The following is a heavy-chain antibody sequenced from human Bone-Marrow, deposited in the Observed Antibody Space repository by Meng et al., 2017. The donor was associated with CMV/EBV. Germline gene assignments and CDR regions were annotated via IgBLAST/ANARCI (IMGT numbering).Heavy chain of an antibody. CDR1: GYSFTNYW. CDR2: IYAGDSDT. J-gene: IGHJ3*01. CDR3: ARRSADAFDF. Sequence: GGSLRLSCKNSGYSFTNYWIGWVRQMPGRGLEWMGIIYAGDSDTKYSPSFQGQVTISADKSISTAYLQWSSLRASDTAMYYCARRSADAFDFWGQGTRVTVSS. V-gene: IGHV5-51*01.